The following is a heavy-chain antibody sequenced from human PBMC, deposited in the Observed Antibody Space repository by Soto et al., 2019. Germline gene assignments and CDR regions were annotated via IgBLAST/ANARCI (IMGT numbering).Heavy chain of an antibody. V-gene: IGHV5-51*01. CDR1: GYSFTSYW. Sequence: GESLKISCKGSGYSFTSYWIGWGRQMPGKGLEWMGIIYPGDSDTRYSPSFQGQVTISADKSISTAYLQWSSLKASDTAMYYWAIQQVYSSSPYYYMDVWGKGTTVPVSS. J-gene: IGHJ6*03. D-gene: IGHD6-13*01. CDR3: AIQQVYSSSPYYYMDV. CDR2: IYPGDSDT.